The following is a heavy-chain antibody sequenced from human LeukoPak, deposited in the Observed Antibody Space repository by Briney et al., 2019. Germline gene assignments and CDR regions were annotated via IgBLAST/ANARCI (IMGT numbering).Heavy chain of an antibody. CDR2: INHSGSA. J-gene: IGHJ6*02. D-gene: IGHD3-10*01. Sequence: SETLSLTCAVYGGSFSGYDWSWIRQPPGKGLEWIGEINHSGSANYNPSLKSRVTISTDTSKRHFSLTLSSVTAADTAVYYCARTSRHYYGSGKNLTPWPAGLDVWGQGTTVTVS. CDR3: ARTSRHYYGSGKNLTPWPAGLDV. CDR1: GGSFSGYD. V-gene: IGHV4-34*01.